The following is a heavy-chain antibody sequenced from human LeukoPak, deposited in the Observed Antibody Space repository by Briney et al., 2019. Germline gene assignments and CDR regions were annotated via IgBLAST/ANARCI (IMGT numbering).Heavy chain of an antibody. Sequence: GGSLRLSCTASGFTFGDYAMTWVRQAPGRGLEWVGFIASETYGGTAEYAASVKGRFTISRDDPKSIAYLQMNSLKTEDTAVYYCTRDQTPYYWGQGTLVTVSS. CDR2: IASETYGGTA. V-gene: IGHV3-49*04. J-gene: IGHJ4*02. CDR3: TRDQTPYY. CDR1: GFTFGDYA.